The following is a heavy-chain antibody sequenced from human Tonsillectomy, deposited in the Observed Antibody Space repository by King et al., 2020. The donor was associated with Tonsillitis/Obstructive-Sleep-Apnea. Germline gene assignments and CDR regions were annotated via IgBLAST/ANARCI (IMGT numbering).Heavy chain of an antibody. D-gene: IGHD1-26*01. CDR1: GYSFTSYW. CDR3: ARMTGREGATLDY. V-gene: IGHV5-10-1*03. J-gene: IGHJ4*02. CDR2: SDPSDSYT. Sequence: VQLVQSGAEVKKPGESLRISCKGSGYSFTSYWISWVRQMPGKGLEWMGRSDPSDSYTKYSPSFQGHVAISADKSISTAYLHWSSLKASDTAMYYCARMTGREGATLDYWGQGPLVTVSS.